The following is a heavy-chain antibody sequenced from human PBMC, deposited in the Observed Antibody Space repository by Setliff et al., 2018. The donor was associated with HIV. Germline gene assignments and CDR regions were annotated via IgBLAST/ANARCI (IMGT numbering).Heavy chain of an antibody. CDR1: GGTFSTYG. J-gene: IGHJ4*02. D-gene: IGHD5-12*01. CDR2: IIPMYGTA. CDR3: ARAWSTGYSGYVAPAY. V-gene: IGHV1-69*06. Sequence: ASVKVSCKASGGTFSTYGISWVRQGPGQGLEWMGRIIPMYGTANYAQRFQDRITITADKSTSTAYMDLSSLRSEDTAVYYCARAWSTGYSGYVAPAYWGQGTLVTVSS.